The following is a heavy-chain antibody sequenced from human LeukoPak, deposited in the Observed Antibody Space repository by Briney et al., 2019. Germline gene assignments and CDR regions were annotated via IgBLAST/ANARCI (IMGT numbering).Heavy chain of an antibody. J-gene: IGHJ5*02. D-gene: IGHD3-10*01. Sequence: PSETLSLTCTVSGGSISSSIYYWGWIRQPPGKGLEWIGSIYYSGSTYYNPSLKSRVTISVDTSKNQFSLKLSSVTAANTAVYYCARNELLWFGESLRTNWFDPWGQGTLVTVSS. CDR1: GGSISSSIYY. CDR3: ARNELLWFGESLRTNWFDP. V-gene: IGHV4-39*07. CDR2: IYYSGST.